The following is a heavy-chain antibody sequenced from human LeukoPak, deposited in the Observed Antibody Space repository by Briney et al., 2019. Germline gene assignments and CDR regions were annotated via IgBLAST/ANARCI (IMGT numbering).Heavy chain of an antibody. J-gene: IGHJ4*02. CDR2: INHSGST. CDR1: GGSFSGYY. V-gene: IGHV4-34*01. Sequence: SETLSLTCAVYGGSFSGYYWSWIRQPPGKGLEWIGEINHSGSTNYNPSLKSRVTISVDTSKNQFSLKLNSVTAADTAVYYCARDISWLGFDYWGQGILVTVSS. D-gene: IGHD6-19*01. CDR3: ARDISWLGFDY.